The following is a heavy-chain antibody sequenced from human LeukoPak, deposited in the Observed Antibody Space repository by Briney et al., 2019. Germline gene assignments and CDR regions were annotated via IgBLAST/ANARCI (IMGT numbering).Heavy chain of an antibody. CDR3: ARVGCTNGVCYTFDY. CDR2: IYYSGST. V-gene: IGHV4-31*01. Sequence: SQTLPLTCTVSGGSISSGGYYWSWIRQHPGKGLEWIGYIYYSGSTYYNPSLKSQVTISVDTSKNQFSLKLSSVTAADTAVYYCARVGCTNGVCYTFDYWGQGTLVTASS. J-gene: IGHJ4*02. D-gene: IGHD2-8*01. CDR1: GGSISSGGYY.